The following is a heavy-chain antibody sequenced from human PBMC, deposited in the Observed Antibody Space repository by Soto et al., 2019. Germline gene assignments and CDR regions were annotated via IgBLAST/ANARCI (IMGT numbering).Heavy chain of an antibody. J-gene: IGHJ4*02. V-gene: IGHV1-18*01. CDR2: ISAYNGNT. CDR3: AAGHCSGGSCYIIGY. CDR1: GYTFTSYG. D-gene: IGHD2-15*01. Sequence: ASVKVSCKASGYTFTSYGISWVRQAPGQGLEWMGWISAYNGNTNYAQKLQGRVTMTTDTSTSTAYMELSSLRSEDTALYYCAAGHCSGGSCYIIGYWGQGTLVTVS.